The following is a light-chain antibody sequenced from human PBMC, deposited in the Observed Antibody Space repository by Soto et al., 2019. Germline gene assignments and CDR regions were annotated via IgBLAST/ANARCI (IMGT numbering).Light chain of an antibody. CDR3: QKYDSAPKT. Sequence: DFRMTQSPSSLSASVGDRVTITCRASQGIGNYLAWYQQRPGKVPKLLISGASTLQSGIPSRFSGSGSGTEFTLTISSPQPEDVATYYWQKYDSAPKTFGQGTKVEIK. J-gene: IGKJ1*01. CDR1: QGIGNY. CDR2: GAS. V-gene: IGKV1-27*01.